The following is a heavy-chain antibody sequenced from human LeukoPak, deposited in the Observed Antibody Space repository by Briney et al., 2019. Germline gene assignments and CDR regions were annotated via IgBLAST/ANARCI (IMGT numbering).Heavy chain of an antibody. V-gene: IGHV4-30-4*01. CDR1: GGSISSGDYY. D-gene: IGHD4-17*01. CDR2: IYYSGST. CDR3: ARDLTIPTTVTTGYFDY. Sequence: SETLSLTCTVSGGSISSGDYYWSWIRQPPGKGLEWIGYIYYSGSTYYNPSLKSRVTISVDTSKNQFSLKLSSVTAADTAVYYCARDLTIPTTVTTGYFDYWGQGTLVTVSS. J-gene: IGHJ4*02.